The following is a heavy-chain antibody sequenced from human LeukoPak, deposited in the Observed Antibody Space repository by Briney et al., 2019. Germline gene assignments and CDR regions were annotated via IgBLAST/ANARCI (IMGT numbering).Heavy chain of an antibody. CDR1: GYTFTSYG. Sequence: ASVKVSCKASGYTFTSYGISWVRQAPGQGLEWMGWISAYNGNTNYAQKLQGRVTMTTDTSTSTAYMELRSLRSDDTAVYYCARSYSSGSTSRWDPTGTWFDPWGQGTLVTASS. V-gene: IGHV1-18*01. J-gene: IGHJ5*02. CDR3: ARSYSSGSTSRWDPTGTWFDP. D-gene: IGHD2-2*01. CDR2: ISAYNGNT.